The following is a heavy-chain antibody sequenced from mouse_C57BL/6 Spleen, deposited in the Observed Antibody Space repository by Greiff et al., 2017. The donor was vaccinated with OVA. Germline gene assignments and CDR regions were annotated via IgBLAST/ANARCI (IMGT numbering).Heavy chain of an antibody. CDR2: IDPNSGGT. J-gene: IGHJ1*03. V-gene: IGHV1-72*01. Sequence: QVQLQQPGAELVKPGASVKLSCKASGYTFTSYWMHWVKQRPGRGLEWIGRIDPNSGGTKYNEKFKSKATLTVDKSSSTAYMQLSSLTSEDSAVYYSARDDCYSSRRWYFDVWGTGTTVTVSS. CDR1: GYTFTSYW. CDR3: ARDDCYSSRRWYFDV. D-gene: IGHD1-1*01.